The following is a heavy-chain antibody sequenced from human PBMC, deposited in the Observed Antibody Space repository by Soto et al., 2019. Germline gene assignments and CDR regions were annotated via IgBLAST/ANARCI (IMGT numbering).Heavy chain of an antibody. J-gene: IGHJ4*02. CDR1: GFTLSSYE. Sequence: PGGSLRLSCVVSGFTLSSYEMMWVRQAPGKGLEWISFSHNRSPNVMYYADSVKGGFTISRDNAEKSLNLQMNSLRVEDTAVYYRVTSLSRYYYSYWGQGALVTVSS. CDR2: SHNRSPNVM. D-gene: IGHD3-22*01. CDR3: VTSLSRYYYSY. V-gene: IGHV3-48*03.